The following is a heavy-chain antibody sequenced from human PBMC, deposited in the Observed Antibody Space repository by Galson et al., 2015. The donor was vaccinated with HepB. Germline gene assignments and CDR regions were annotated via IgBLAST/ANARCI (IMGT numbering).Heavy chain of an antibody. CDR1: GFTFTNYC. CDR2: ISGSTSNT. J-gene: IGHJ4*02. CDR3: ARVPRGIDS. D-gene: IGHD3-10*01. Sequence: SLRLSCAASGFTFTNYCMSWIRQAPGKGLESMSYISGSTSNTNYADSVKGRFTISRDNTKNLLYLQIYSLRAEDSAVYYCARVPRGIDSWGQGALVTVSS. V-gene: IGHV3-11*06.